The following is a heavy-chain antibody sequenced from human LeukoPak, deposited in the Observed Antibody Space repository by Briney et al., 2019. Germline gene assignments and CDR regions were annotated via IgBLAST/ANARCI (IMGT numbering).Heavy chain of an antibody. CDR1: GYTFTGYF. J-gene: IGHJ4*02. D-gene: IGHD3-10*01. CDR2: INPTNGDT. Sequence: ASVKVSCKTSGYTFTGYFLHWVRQAPGQGLQWMGKINPTNGDTNCAQNFQGRVTLTRDTSISTAYLELSRLRSDDTAMYYCARTLAVRGGTNDYWGQGTLVTVSS. CDR3: ARTLAVRGGTNDY. V-gene: IGHV1-2*02.